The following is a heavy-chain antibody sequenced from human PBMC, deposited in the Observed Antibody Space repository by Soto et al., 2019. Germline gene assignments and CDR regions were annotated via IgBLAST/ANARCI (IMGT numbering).Heavy chain of an antibody. J-gene: IGHJ6*02. CDR1: GYTFTSYA. D-gene: IGHD3-16*01. CDR3: AGGDYYYGMDV. CDR2: INAGNGNT. V-gene: IGHV1-3*01. Sequence: SVKFSCKAPGYTFTSYAMHWVRQAPGQMLECMVWINAGNGNTKYXXKFQGRVXXTRDTSASTAXVELSXLRSEDTGVYYCAGGDYYYGMDVWVQGTTVTVSS.